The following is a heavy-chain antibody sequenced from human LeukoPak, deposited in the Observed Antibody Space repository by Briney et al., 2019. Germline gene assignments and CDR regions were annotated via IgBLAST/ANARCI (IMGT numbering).Heavy chain of an antibody. D-gene: IGHD3-22*01. J-gene: IGHJ4*02. Sequence: GGSLRLSCAASGFTFSSYGMHWVRQAPGKGLEWVAVIWYDGSNKYYADSVKGRFTISRDNSKNTLYLQMNRLRAEDTALYYCARGQEYYYDSSAYSKFDYWGQGTLVTVSS. CDR3: ARGQEYYYDSSAYSKFDY. V-gene: IGHV3-33*01. CDR2: IWYDGSNK. CDR1: GFTFSSYG.